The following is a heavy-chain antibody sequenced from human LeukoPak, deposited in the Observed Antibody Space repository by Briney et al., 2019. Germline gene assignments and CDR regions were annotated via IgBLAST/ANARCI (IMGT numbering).Heavy chain of an antibody. CDR3: ARLRRGCSSTSCFFDY. CDR2: FYPGDSDT. J-gene: IGHJ4*02. Sequence: GESLKISCKGSGYSFTSYWIGWVRQMPGKGLEWMGIFYPGDSDTRYSPSFQGQVTISTDKSISTAYLQWSSLKASDTAMYYCARLRRGCSSTSCFFDYWGQGTLVTVSS. D-gene: IGHD2-2*01. CDR1: GYSFTSYW. V-gene: IGHV5-51*01.